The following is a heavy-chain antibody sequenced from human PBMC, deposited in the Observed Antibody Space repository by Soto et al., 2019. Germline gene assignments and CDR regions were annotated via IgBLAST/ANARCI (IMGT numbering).Heavy chain of an antibody. Sequence: QVQLVQSGAEVKKPGSSVKVSCKASGGTFSSYAISWVRQAPGQGLEWMGGIIPIFGTANYAQKFQGRVTITADESTSTAYMELSSLRPEDTAVDYCARASGIAAAGDYYYGMDVWGQGTTVTVSS. V-gene: IGHV1-69*01. D-gene: IGHD6-13*01. J-gene: IGHJ6*02. CDR1: GGTFSSYA. CDR2: IIPIFGTA. CDR3: ARASGIAAAGDYYYGMDV.